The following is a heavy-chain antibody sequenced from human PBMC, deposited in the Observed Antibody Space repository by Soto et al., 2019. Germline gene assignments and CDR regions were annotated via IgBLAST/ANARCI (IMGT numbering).Heavy chain of an antibody. CDR1: GFTFSSYG. D-gene: IGHD1-26*01. CDR3: ARAEESYLAFVVY. V-gene: IGHV3-33*01. Sequence: QVQLVESGGGVVQPGRSLRLSCAASGFTFSSYGMHWVRQAPGKGLEWVAVIWYDGSNKYYADSVKGRFTISRDNSKNTLYLQMNSLRAEDTAVYYCARAEESYLAFVVYWGQGTLVTVSS. J-gene: IGHJ4*02. CDR2: IWYDGSNK.